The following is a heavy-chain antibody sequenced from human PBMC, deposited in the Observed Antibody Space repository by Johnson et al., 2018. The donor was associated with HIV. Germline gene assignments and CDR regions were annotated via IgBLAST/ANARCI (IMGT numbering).Heavy chain of an antibody. V-gene: IGHV3-20*04. CDR2: ISWNSGSI. D-gene: IGHD1-26*01. CDR1: GITFSSYA. J-gene: IGHJ3*02. Sequence: SCAASGITFSSYAMNWVRQAPGKGLEWVSGISWNSGSIGYADSVKGRFTISRDNAKNSLYLQMTRLRVEDTAVYYCARWGRWELGDAFDIWGQGTMVTVSS. CDR3: ARWGRWELGDAFDI.